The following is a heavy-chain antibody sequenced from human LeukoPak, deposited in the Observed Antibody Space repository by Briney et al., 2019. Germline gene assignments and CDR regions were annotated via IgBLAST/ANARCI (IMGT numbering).Heavy chain of an antibody. D-gene: IGHD5/OR15-5a*01. Sequence: GGSLRLSCAASGFTFSLYWMSWVRQAPGKGLEWVANIKQDGREKYYVDSVKGRFTISRDNARNSLYLQMNSLRAEDTAVYYCVSTATFDHWGQGTLVTVSS. J-gene: IGHJ4*02. CDR2: IKQDGREK. CDR1: GFTFSLYW. CDR3: VSTATFDH. V-gene: IGHV3-7*05.